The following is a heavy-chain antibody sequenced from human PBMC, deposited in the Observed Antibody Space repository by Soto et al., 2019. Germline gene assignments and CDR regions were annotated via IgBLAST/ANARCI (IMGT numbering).Heavy chain of an antibody. D-gene: IGHD1-26*01. V-gene: IGHV1-69*06. CDR1: GGTFSSYA. CDR2: IIPIFGSA. J-gene: IGHJ4*02. CDR3: ASEGVGARYFDY. Sequence: QVQLVQSGAEVKKPGSSVNVSCKASGGTFSSYAISWVRQSPGQGLDWMGGIIPIFGSANYAQKFQGRVTITADKSTSTAYMELSSLRSEETAVYYCASEGVGARYFDYWGQGTLVTVSS.